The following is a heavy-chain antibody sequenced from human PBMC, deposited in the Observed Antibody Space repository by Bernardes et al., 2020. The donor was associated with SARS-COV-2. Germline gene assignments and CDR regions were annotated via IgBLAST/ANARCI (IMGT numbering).Heavy chain of an antibody. V-gene: IGHV1-18*01. D-gene: IGHD4-17*01. CDR3: ARGHGDYFDY. Sequence: ASLKVSCKASGYTFNNYDLSWVRQAPGQGLEWMGWISVYNANIKSAQKFQGRVTMTTDTSTSTAYMELRSLRSDDTAVYYCARGHGDYFDYWGQGTLVTVSS. CDR2: ISVYNANI. CDR1: GYTFNNYD. J-gene: IGHJ4*02.